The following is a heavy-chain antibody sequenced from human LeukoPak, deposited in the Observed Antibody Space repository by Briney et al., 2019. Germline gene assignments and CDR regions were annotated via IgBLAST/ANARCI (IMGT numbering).Heavy chain of an antibody. CDR1: GFTFTSYA. Sequence: GGSLGLSCAASGFTFTSYAMSWVRQAPGKGLEWVSAISGSGDSTYYADSVKGRFTISRDNSKNTLHLQMNSLRAEDTAVYFCAKAAAPGVVIRWFDPWGQGTLVSVSS. J-gene: IGHJ5*02. CDR3: AKAAAPGVVIRWFDP. CDR2: ISGSGDST. V-gene: IGHV3-23*01. D-gene: IGHD2/OR15-2a*01.